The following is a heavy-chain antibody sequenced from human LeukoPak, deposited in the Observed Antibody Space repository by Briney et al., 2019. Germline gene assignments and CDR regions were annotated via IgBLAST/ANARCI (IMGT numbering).Heavy chain of an antibody. D-gene: IGHD6-13*01. Sequence: GGSLRLSCAASGSTFSSYSMNWVRQAPGKGLEWVSSISSSSSYIYYADSVKGRFTISRDNAKNSLYLQMNSLRAEDTAVYYCARDSGSLGMDVWGQGTTVTVSS. CDR1: GSTFSSYS. CDR3: ARDSGSLGMDV. J-gene: IGHJ6*02. V-gene: IGHV3-21*01. CDR2: ISSSSSYI.